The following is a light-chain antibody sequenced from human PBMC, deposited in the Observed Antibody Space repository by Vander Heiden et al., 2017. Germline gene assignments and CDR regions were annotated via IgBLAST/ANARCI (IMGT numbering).Light chain of an antibody. CDR2: DAS. J-gene: IGKJ5*01. CDR3: QQRSNFHT. Sequence: EIVLTQSPATLSLSPGERATLSCRASQSVSSYLAWYQQKPGQAPRLLIYDASNRATGIPARFSGSGSGTDFTLTSSSLEPEDFAVYYWQQRSNFHTFGQGTRLXIK. V-gene: IGKV3-11*01. CDR1: QSVSSY.